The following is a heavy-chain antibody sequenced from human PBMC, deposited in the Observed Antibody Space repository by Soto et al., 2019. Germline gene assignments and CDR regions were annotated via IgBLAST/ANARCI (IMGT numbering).Heavy chain of an antibody. CDR2: IYWDDDK. V-gene: IGHV2-5*02. Sequence: QITLKESGPTLVKPTQTLTLTCTFSGFSLSTSGVGVGWIRQPPGKALEWLALIYWDDDKRYSPSLKSRLTTXKXTSXNQVVLTMTNMDPVDTATYYCAHRRIAAAINAFDIWGQGTMVTVSS. CDR3: AHRRIAAAINAFDI. D-gene: IGHD6-13*01. J-gene: IGHJ3*02. CDR1: GFSLSTSGVG.